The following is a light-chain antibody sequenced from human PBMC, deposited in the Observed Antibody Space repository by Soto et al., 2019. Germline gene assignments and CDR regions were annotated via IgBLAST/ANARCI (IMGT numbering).Light chain of an antibody. CDR2: DAS. V-gene: IGKV3-11*01. CDR3: QERSNGPPT. J-gene: IGKJ5*01. CDR1: QSVSSY. Sequence: EIVLTQSPATLSLSPGERVTLSCRASQSVSSYFAWYQQKPGQAPRLLIYDASNRATGIPARFSGSGSGTDFTLTISSLELDDFSVYYCQERSNGPPTFAQG.